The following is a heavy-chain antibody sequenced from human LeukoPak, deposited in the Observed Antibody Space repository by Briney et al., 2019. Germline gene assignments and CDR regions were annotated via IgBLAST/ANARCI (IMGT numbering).Heavy chain of an antibody. CDR3: AKFNGHPTTNYYMDV. V-gene: IGHV3-23*01. D-gene: IGHD3-10*01. J-gene: IGHJ6*04. CDR1: GFSFSSFA. Sequence: GGSLRLSCAASGFSFSSFAMTWVRQAPGKGLEWVSGIIDTDGATYYADSVKGRYTISRDNSKNTLFLQMNSLRAEDTAVYYCAKFNGHPTTNYYMDVWGEGTTVTVSS. CDR2: IIDTDGAT.